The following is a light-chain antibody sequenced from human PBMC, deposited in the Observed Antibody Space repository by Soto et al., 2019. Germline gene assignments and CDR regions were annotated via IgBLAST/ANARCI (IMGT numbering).Light chain of an antibody. CDR3: QQYNSSQIT. CDR2: KAS. Sequence: DIQMTQSPSTLSASVGDRVTITCRASQSISSWLAWYQQKPGKAPKLLIYKASSLESGVPSRFSGSGSGTEFTLTISSLQPDDFATYYCQQYNSSQITFGQGTRLEIK. V-gene: IGKV1-5*03. CDR1: QSISSW. J-gene: IGKJ5*01.